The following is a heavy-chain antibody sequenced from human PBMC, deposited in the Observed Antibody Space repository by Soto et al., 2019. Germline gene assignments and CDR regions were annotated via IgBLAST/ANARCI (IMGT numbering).Heavy chain of an antibody. CDR1: GGSIRSGGYY. D-gene: IGHD4-4*01. CDR2: IYSSGST. Sequence: QVQLQESGPGLVKPSQTLSLTCTVSGGSIRSGGYYWSWIRQHPGKGLEWIGYIYSSGSTYYNPSRKSLVTISLDTSKNQFSLKLSSVTAADTAVYYCARESDDYSNWSFDYWGQGTLVTVSS. J-gene: IGHJ4*02. V-gene: IGHV4-31*01. CDR3: ARESDDYSNWSFDY.